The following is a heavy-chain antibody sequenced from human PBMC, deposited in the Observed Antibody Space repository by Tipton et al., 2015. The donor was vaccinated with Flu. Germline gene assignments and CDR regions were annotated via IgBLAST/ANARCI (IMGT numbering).Heavy chain of an antibody. CDR1: GGTFSSYA. CDR2: MNPNSGNT. CDR3: ARAVTRAARRSRGYYYGMDV. Sequence: QVQLVQSGAEVKKPGSSVKVSCKASGGTFSSYAISWVRQAPGQGLEWMGWMNPNSGNTGYAQKFQGRVTMTRNTSISTAYMELGSLRSEDTAVYYCARAVTRAARRSRGYYYGMDVWGQGTTVTVSS. D-gene: IGHD6-6*01. J-gene: IGHJ6*02. V-gene: IGHV1-8*02.